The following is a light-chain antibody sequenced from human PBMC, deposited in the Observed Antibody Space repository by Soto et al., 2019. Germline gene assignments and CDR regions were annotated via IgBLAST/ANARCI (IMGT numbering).Light chain of an antibody. V-gene: IGKV1-39*01. Sequence: DIQMTQSPSSLSASVGDRVTITCRASQSISSYLNWYQQKPGKAPKLLIYAASTLHSGVPSRLSGSGSGTDFTLTISSLQPEDFATYYCQQSYSTPRTFGQGTKVDIK. CDR2: AAS. CDR3: QQSYSTPRT. CDR1: QSISSY. J-gene: IGKJ1*01.